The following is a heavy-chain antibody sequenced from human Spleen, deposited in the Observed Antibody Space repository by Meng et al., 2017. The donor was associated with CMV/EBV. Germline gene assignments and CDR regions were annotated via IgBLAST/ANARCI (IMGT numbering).Heavy chain of an antibody. V-gene: IGHV5-51*01. J-gene: IGHJ5*02. CDR2: IYMGDSDT. D-gene: IGHD2-21*01. Sequence: GYTFTNYWIAWVRQMPGKGLEWMGIIYMGDSDTRYSPSFQGQVTISVDKSITTAYLEWSSLKASHTAMYYCARTTIPYCGGDCWIDPWGQGTLVTVSS. CDR1: GYTFTNYW. CDR3: ARTTIPYCGGDCWIDP.